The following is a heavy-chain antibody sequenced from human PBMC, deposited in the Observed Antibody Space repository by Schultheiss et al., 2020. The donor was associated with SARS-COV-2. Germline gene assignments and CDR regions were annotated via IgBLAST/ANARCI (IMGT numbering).Heavy chain of an antibody. CDR1: GFTFSDYY. CDR2: ISWNSGSI. Sequence: GGSLRLSCAASGFTFSDYYMSWIRQAPGKGLEWVSGISWNSGSIGYADSVKGRFTISRDNAKNSLYLQMNSLRAEDTALYYCAKSTRAYDSSGYAFDIWGQGTMVTVSS. V-gene: IGHV3-9*01. CDR3: AKSTRAYDSSGYAFDI. J-gene: IGHJ3*02. D-gene: IGHD3-22*01.